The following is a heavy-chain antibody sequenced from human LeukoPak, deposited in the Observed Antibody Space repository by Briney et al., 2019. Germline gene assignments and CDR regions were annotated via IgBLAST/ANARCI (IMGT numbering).Heavy chain of an antibody. Sequence: GGSLRLSCAASGFTFSSYWMSWVRQAPGKGLEWVANIKQDGSEKYYVDSVKGRFTISRDNAKNSLYLQMNSLRAEDTAVYYCARERITIFGVVTYNWFDPWGQGTLVTVSS. D-gene: IGHD3-3*01. V-gene: IGHV3-7*01. CDR3: ARERITIFGVVTYNWFDP. CDR1: GFTFSSYW. J-gene: IGHJ5*02. CDR2: IKQDGSEK.